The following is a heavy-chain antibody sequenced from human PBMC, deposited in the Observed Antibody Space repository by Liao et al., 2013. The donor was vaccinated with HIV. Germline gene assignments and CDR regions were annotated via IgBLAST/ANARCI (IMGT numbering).Heavy chain of an antibody. CDR3: ARVDYFYYYLDV. J-gene: IGHJ6*03. CDR2: IFYSGSP. V-gene: IGHV4-59*08. Sequence: QVQLQESGPGLVKPSETLSLTCTVSGGSISSYYWSWIRQPPGKGLEWIGYIFYSGSPNYNPSLKSRVTISVDTSKNQFSLKMRSVTAADTAVYYCARVDYFYYYLDVWGKGTAVTVSS. CDR1: GGSISSYY.